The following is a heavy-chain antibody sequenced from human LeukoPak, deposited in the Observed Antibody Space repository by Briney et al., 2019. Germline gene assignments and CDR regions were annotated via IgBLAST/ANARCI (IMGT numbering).Heavy chain of an antibody. D-gene: IGHD3-10*01. CDR2: IYHIGST. V-gene: IGHV4-59*12. J-gene: IGHJ6*02. Sequence: SETLSLTCTVSGGSISSYYWTWIRQPPGKGLEWIGYIYHIGSTNYSPSLKSRVTISLDTSKNQFSLQLNSVTPEDTAVYYCARGRVPGYYYYYGMDVWGQGTTVTVSS. CDR1: GGSISSYY. CDR3: ARGRVPGYYYYYGMDV.